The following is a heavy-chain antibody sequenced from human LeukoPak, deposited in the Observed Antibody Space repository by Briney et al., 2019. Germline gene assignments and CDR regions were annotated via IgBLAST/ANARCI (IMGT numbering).Heavy chain of an antibody. Sequence: GASVKVSCKASGYTFTSYYMHWVRQAPGQGLEWMGIINPSGGSTSYAQKFQSRVTMTRDTSTSTVYMELSSLRSEDTAVYYCARGEGLVAAAGTGFDPWGQGTLVTVSS. CDR1: GYTFTSYY. J-gene: IGHJ5*02. CDR2: INPSGGST. D-gene: IGHD6-13*01. V-gene: IGHV1-46*01. CDR3: ARGEGLVAAAGTGFDP.